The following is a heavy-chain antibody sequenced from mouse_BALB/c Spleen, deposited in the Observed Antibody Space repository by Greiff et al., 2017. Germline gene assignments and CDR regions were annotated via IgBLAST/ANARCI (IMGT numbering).Heavy chain of an antibody. Sequence: EVQLQQSGTVLARPGASVKMSCKASGYSFTSYWMHWVKQRPGQGLEWIGAIYPGNSDTSYNQKFKGKAKLTAVTSASTAYMELSSLTNEDSAVYYCTRSLYDYDIGAWFAYWGQGTLVTVSA. D-gene: IGHD2-4*01. CDR2: IYPGNSDT. CDR3: TRSLYDYDIGAWFAY. J-gene: IGHJ3*01. V-gene: IGHV1-5*01. CDR1: GYSFTSYW.